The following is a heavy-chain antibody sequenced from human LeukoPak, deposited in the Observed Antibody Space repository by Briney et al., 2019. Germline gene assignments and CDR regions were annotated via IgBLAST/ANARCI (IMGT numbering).Heavy chain of an antibody. Sequence: GASVKVSCKASGYTFTSFDFNWVRQATGQGLEWMGWMNPTSGNTGYAQKFQGRVTMTRDTSISTAYMDLSSLRSEDTAVYYCARGPLSNLYSHQWGQGSLVTVSS. J-gene: IGHJ1*01. V-gene: IGHV1-8*01. CDR3: ARGPLSNLYSHQ. CDR2: MNPTSGNT. CDR1: GYTFTSFD.